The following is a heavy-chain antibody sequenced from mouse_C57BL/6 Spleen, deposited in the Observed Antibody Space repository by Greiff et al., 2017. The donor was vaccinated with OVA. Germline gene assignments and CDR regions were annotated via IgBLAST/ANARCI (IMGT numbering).Heavy chain of an antibody. CDR1: GYSITSGYY. CDR2: ISYDGSN. D-gene: IGHD1-1*01. Sequence: EVQLQQSGPGLVKPSQSLSLTCSVTGYSITSGYYWNWIRQFPGNKLEWMGYISYDGSNNYNPSLKNRISITRDTSKNQFFLKLNSVTTEDTATYYCASRYYDGSLWYFDVWGTGTTVTVSS. CDR3: ASRYYDGSLWYFDV. V-gene: IGHV3-6*01. J-gene: IGHJ1*03.